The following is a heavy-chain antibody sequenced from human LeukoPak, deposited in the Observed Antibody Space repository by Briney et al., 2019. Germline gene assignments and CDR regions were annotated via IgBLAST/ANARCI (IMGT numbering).Heavy chain of an antibody. Sequence: SETLSLTCAVYGGSSSGYYWSWIRQPPGKGLEWIGEINHSGSTNYNPSLKSRVTISVDTSKNQFSLKLSSVTAADTAVYYCARGRPGYKNYYDSSGYPSVCFDYWGQGTLVTVSS. D-gene: IGHD3-22*01. V-gene: IGHV4-34*01. J-gene: IGHJ4*02. CDR3: ARGRPGYKNYYDSSGYPSVCFDY. CDR1: GGSSSGYY. CDR2: INHSGST.